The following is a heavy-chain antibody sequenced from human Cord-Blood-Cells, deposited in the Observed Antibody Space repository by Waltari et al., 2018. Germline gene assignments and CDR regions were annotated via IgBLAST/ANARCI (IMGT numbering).Heavy chain of an antibody. D-gene: IGHD6-19*01. CDR2: IWYDGSNK. CDR3: ARGGSSGWYY. V-gene: IGHV3-33*01. J-gene: IGHJ4*02. Sequence: QVQLVESGGGVVQPGRSLRLSCAASGFTFRSHGMPWVRQAPGKGLEWVAVIWYDGSNKYYADSVKGRFTISRDNSKNTLYLQMNSLRAEDTAVYYCARGGSSGWYYWGQGTLVTVSS. CDR1: GFTFRSHG.